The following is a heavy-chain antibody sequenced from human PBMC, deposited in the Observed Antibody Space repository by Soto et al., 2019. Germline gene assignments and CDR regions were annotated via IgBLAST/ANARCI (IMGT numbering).Heavy chain of an antibody. CDR3: AKDRNYYDSSGYDY. D-gene: IGHD3-22*01. CDR1: GFTFNRFA. CDR2: LSGSGGST. Sequence: EVQLLESGGGLVQPGGSLRLSCAASGFTFNRFAMSWVRQAPGKGLEWVSTLSGSGGSTYYADSVKGRFTISRDNSKNTLYLQMNSLRAEDTAVYYCAKDRNYYDSSGYDYWGQGTLVTVSS. J-gene: IGHJ4*02. V-gene: IGHV3-23*01.